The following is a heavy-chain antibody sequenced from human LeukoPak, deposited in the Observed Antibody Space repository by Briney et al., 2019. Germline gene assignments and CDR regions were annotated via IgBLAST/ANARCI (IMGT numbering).Heavy chain of an antibody. CDR2: ISGSGGSK. D-gene: IGHD2-2*01. CDR3: AKEFMLRTVCSSTSCYDIGAFDY. V-gene: IGHV3-23*01. CDR1: GFTFSSYA. Sequence: GGSVTLSCAASGFTFSSYAMSWVRQAPGTGLEWVSGISGSGGSKYNAHPVKGRFTISRDNSKNTLYLQMNSLRAEYTAVYYCAKEFMLRTVCSSTSCYDIGAFDYWGQGTLVTVSS. J-gene: IGHJ4*02.